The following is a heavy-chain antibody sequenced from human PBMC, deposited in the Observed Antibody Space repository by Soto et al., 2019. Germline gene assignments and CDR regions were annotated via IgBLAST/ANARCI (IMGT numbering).Heavy chain of an antibody. CDR2: ISGSADST. Sequence: QPGGSLRLSCAASGFSFSSFAMNWVRQAPGKGLEWVSIISGSADSTFYADSVKSRFTISRDNSKSTLYLQINSLRAEDTAVYYCAKTRGAMIYAISVYGMDVWGQGTTVTVSS. D-gene: IGHD2-8*01. CDR1: GFSFSSFA. V-gene: IGHV3-23*01. CDR3: AKTRGAMIYAISVYGMDV. J-gene: IGHJ6*02.